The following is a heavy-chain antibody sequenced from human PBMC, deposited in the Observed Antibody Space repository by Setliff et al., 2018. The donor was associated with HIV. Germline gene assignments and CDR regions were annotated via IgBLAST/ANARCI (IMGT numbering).Heavy chain of an antibody. Sequence: RASVKVSCKASGGTFSSYAISWVRQAPGQGLEWMGRIIPIFGTANYAQKFQGRVTITADKSTSTACMELSSLRSEDTAVYYCARRAAGGSSPNDYMDVWGKGTTVTV. V-gene: IGHV1-69*06. J-gene: IGHJ6*03. CDR2: IIPIFGTA. D-gene: IGHD6-6*01. CDR1: GGTFSSYA. CDR3: ARRAAGGSSPNDYMDV.